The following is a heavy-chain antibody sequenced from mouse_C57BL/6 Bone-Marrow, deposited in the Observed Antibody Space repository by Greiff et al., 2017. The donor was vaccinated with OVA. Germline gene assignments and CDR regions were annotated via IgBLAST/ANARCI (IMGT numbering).Heavy chain of an antibody. Sequence: EVKLVESGGDLVKPGGSLKLSCAASGFTFSSYGMSWVRQTPDKRLEWVATISSGGSYTYYPASVKGRFPISRDNAKNTLYLQMSSLKAEDTAMYYCARPYYGSSSAWFAYWGQGTLVTVSA. D-gene: IGHD1-1*01. CDR1: GFTFSSYG. V-gene: IGHV5-6*01. CDR2: ISSGGSYT. J-gene: IGHJ3*01. CDR3: ARPYYGSSSAWFAY.